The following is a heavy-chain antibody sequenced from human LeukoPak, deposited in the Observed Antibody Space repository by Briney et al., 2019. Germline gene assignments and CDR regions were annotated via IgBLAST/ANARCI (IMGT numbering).Heavy chain of an antibody. V-gene: IGHV3-23*01. CDR3: ARKAGVPDDWYFDL. J-gene: IGHJ2*01. CDR1: GFTFSSYV. CDR2: ISVSGGST. Sequence: PGGSLRLSSVASGFTFSSYVMSWVRQPPGKELEWVSTISVSGGSTYYADSVKGRFTISRDNSKNTLYLQMNSLRAEDTAIYYCARKAGVPDDWYFDLWGRGTLVTVSS. D-gene: IGHD1-14*01.